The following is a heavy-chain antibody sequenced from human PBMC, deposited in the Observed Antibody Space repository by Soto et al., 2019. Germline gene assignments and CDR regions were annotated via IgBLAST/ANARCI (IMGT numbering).Heavy chain of an antibody. CDR1: VFAFSNYE. Sequence: GGSLRLSCAASVFAFSNYEMNWVRQAPGKGLEWVSYISPSGSTIYYADSVKGRFTISRDDAKDSLYLEMDSLRADDTAVYYCARESFSASPNFFDYWGQGTLVTVSS. CDR2: ISPSGSTI. J-gene: IGHJ4*02. D-gene: IGHD1-26*01. CDR3: ARESFSASPNFFDY. V-gene: IGHV3-48*03.